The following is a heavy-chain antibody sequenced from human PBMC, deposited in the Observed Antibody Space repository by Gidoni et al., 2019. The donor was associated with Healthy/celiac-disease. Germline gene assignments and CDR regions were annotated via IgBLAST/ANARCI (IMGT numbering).Heavy chain of an antibody. CDR1: GGSFSGYY. CDR2: INHSGST. V-gene: IGHV4-34*01. J-gene: IGHJ5*02. Sequence: QVQLQQWGAGLLKPSETLSLTCAVYGGSFSGYYWSWIRQPPGKGLEWIGEINHSGSTNYNPSLKSRVTISVDTSKNQFSLKLSSVTAADTAVYYCARFYDTLPWGQGTLVTVSS. D-gene: IGHD3-22*01. CDR3: ARFYDTLP.